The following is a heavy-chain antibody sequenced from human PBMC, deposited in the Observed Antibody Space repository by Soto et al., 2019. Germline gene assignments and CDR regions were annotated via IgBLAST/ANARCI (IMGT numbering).Heavy chain of an antibody. D-gene: IGHD4-17*01. V-gene: IGHV3-23*01. J-gene: IGHJ5*02. Sequence: GGSLRLSCAASGITLSSYAMGWVRQAPGKGLEWVSTFSGTGGYTYYTDSVKGRFTISRDESKNTLFLHMNSRRAADTAVYYCARGQRALITYGPFDPWGQGTLVTVSS. CDR1: GITLSSYA. CDR3: ARGQRALITYGPFDP. CDR2: FSGTGGYT.